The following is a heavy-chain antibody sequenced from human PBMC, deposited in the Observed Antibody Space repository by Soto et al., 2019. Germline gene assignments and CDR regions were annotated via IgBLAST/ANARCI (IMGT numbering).Heavy chain of an antibody. CDR3: ASLPTPDTRYYYGMDV. CDR1: GGSISSYY. Sequence: QVQLQESGPGLVKPSETLSLTCTVSGGSISSYYWSWIRQPPGKGLEWIGYIYYSGSTNYNPSLKSRVTISVDTSKNQFSLKLSSVTAADTAVYYCASLPTPDTRYYYGMDVWGQGTTVTVSS. CDR2: IYYSGST. V-gene: IGHV4-59*08. D-gene: IGHD2-15*01. J-gene: IGHJ6*02.